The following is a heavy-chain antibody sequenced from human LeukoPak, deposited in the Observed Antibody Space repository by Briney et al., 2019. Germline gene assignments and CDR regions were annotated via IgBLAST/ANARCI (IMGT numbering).Heavy chain of an antibody. CDR2: IESDASNT. J-gene: IGHJ4*02. Sequence: PGGSLRLSCAASGFAFGSHWMHWVRQAPGKGLVWVARIESDASNTRYADSVKGRFTISRDNANKTLYLQMNNLRAEDTAVYYCTRDGSGSRIPFDYWGQGTLVTVSS. CDR3: TRDGSGSRIPFDY. CDR1: GFAFGSHW. V-gene: IGHV3-74*01. D-gene: IGHD1-26*01.